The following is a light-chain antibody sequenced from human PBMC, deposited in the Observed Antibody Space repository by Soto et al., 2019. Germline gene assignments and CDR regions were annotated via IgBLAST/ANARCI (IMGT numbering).Light chain of an antibody. Sequence: EIVLTQSPATVSLSPGEGATLSCRASQSVGAYLAWYQHKPGQAPRLLIYDSSKRATDIPARFSGGGSGTDFTLTISSLEPEDFAFYYCQQRGHWPRTFGQGTKVDI. CDR2: DSS. V-gene: IGKV3-11*01. CDR1: QSVGAY. J-gene: IGKJ1*01. CDR3: QQRGHWPRT.